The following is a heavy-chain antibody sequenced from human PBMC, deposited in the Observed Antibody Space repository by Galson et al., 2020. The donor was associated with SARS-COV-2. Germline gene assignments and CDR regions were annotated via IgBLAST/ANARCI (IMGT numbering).Heavy chain of an antibody. Sequence: NSGGSLRLSCAASGFTFSSYSMNWVRQAPGKGLEWVSSISSSSNYIYYADSVKGRFTISRDNAKSSLWLQMNSLRAEDTAVYYCARDWDVATDAFDIWGQGTMVTVSS. CDR3: ARDWDVATDAFDI. CDR1: GFTFSSYS. CDR2: ISSSSNYI. J-gene: IGHJ3*02. D-gene: IGHD5-12*01. V-gene: IGHV3-21*01.